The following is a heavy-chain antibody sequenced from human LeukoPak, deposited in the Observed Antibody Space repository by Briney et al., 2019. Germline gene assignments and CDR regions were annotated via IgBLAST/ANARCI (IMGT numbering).Heavy chain of an antibody. D-gene: IGHD3-3*01. CDR3: ARAVNYDFWSGYPNWFDP. Sequence: SETLSLTCTVSGGSISSYYWSWIRQPPGKGLEWIGYIYYSGSTNYNPSLKSRVTISVDTSKNQFSLKLSSVTVADTAVYYCARAVNYDFWSGYPNWFDPWGQGTLVTVSS. CDR1: GGSISSYY. V-gene: IGHV4-59*01. CDR2: IYYSGST. J-gene: IGHJ5*02.